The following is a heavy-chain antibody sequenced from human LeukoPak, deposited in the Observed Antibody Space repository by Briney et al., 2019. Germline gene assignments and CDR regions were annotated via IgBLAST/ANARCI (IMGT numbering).Heavy chain of an antibody. V-gene: IGHV1-18*01. CDR1: GYTFTSYG. D-gene: IGHD3-22*01. J-gene: IGHJ4*02. CDR2: ISAYNGNT. Sequence: ASVKVSCKASGYTFTSYGISWVRQAPGQGLEWMGWISAYNGNTNYAQKLQGRVTMTTDTSTSTAYMELRSLRSDDTAVYYCARDRLSYYDSSGYYLDYWGQGTLVTVSS. CDR3: ARDRLSYYDSSGYYLDY.